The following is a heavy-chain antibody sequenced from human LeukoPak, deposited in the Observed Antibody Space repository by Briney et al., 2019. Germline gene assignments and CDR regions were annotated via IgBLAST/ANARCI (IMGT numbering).Heavy chain of an antibody. Sequence: GASVKVSYKASGGTFSSYAISWVRQAPGQGLEWMGGIIPIFGTANYAQKFQGRVTITADESTSTAYMELSSLRSEDTAVYYCASSPASDYYGSGSHTPPFDPWGQGTLVTVSS. CDR2: IIPIFGTA. V-gene: IGHV1-69*13. CDR3: ASSPASDYYGSGSHTPPFDP. J-gene: IGHJ5*02. D-gene: IGHD3-10*01. CDR1: GGTFSSYA.